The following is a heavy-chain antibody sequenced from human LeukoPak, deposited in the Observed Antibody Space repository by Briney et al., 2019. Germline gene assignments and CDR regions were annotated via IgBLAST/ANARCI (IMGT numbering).Heavy chain of an antibody. Sequence: SETLSLTCTVSGGSISSYYWSWIRQPPGKGLEWIGYIYYSGSTNYNPSLKSRVTISVNTSKNQFSLKLSSVTAADTAVYYCARAGSGWYPFDYWGQGTLVTVSS. CDR1: GGSISSYY. D-gene: IGHD6-19*01. V-gene: IGHV4-59*01. CDR3: ARAGSGWYPFDY. CDR2: IYYSGST. J-gene: IGHJ4*02.